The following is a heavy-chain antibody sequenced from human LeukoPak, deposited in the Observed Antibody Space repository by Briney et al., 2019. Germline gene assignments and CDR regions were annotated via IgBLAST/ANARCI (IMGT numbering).Heavy chain of an antibody. CDR2: ISGSGNST. V-gene: IGHV3-23*01. CDR1: GLTFSGSA. CDR3: ATKPAYYDSSGYYHFVDY. D-gene: IGHD3-22*01. Sequence: GGSLRLSCAASGLTFSGSAMSWVRQAPRKGLEWVSLISGSGNSTYYADSVKGRFTISRDNAKNSLYLQMNSLRAEDTAVYYCATKPAYYDSSGYYHFVDYWGQGTLVTVSS. J-gene: IGHJ4*02.